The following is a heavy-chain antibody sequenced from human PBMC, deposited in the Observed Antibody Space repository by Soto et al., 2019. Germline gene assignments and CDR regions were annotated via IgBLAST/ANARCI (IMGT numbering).Heavy chain of an antibody. D-gene: IGHD3-22*01. J-gene: IGHJ4*02. CDR2: ITTSGDRS. CDR1: GFTFSRHG. Sequence: GGSLRFSCVASGFTFSRHGLSWIRQAPGKGPEWVAGITTSGDRSGYADSVKGRFTVSRDNSQNTMYLQLNSLRGDDTAIYYCARGLEAGYYFAYWGQGTLVTVSS. CDR3: ARGLEAGYYFAY. V-gene: IGHV3-23*01.